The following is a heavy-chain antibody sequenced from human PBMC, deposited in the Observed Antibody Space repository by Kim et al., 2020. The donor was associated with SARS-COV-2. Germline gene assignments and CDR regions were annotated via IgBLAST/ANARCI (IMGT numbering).Heavy chain of an antibody. Sequence: SVKVSCKASGGTFSSYAISWVCQAAGQGVEWMGGMIHIFGRENYAQKFQGRVTITADESMSTGYMELSSLRSEDTAGYYCASGDVAAAGSDSYYYYMDV. J-gene: IGHJ6*03. CDR1: GGTFSSYA. CDR2: MIHIFGRE. D-gene: IGHD6-13*01. V-gene: IGHV1-69*13. CDR3: ASGDVAAAGSDSYYYYMDV.